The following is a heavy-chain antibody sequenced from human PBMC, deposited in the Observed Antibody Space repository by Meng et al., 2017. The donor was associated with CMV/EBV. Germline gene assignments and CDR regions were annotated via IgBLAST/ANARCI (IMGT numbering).Heavy chain of an antibody. D-gene: IGHD2-2*01. CDR3: ARQSGEGVVVPAAIRYYYGMDV. V-gene: IGHV5-51*01. CDR2: IYPGDSDT. J-gene: IGHJ6*02. CDR1: GYSFTSYW. Sequence: GESLKISCKGSGYSFTSYWIGWARQMPGKGLEWMGIIYPGDSDTRYSPSFQGQVTISADKSISTAYLQWSSLKASDTAMYYCARQSGEGVVVPAAIRYYYGMDVWGQGTTVTVSS.